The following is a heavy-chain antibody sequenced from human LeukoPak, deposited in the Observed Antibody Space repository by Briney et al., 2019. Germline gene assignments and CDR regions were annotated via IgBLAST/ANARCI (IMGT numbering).Heavy chain of an antibody. CDR3: ARDGGPGIAAAVYFDY. Sequence: SVKVSCKASGGTFSSYAISWVRQAPGQGLEWMGRIIPILGIANYAQKFQGRVPITADKSTSTAYMELSSPRSEDTAVYYCARDGGPGIAAAVYFDYWGQGTLVTVSS. J-gene: IGHJ4*02. CDR1: GGTFSSYA. CDR2: IIPILGIA. V-gene: IGHV1-69*04. D-gene: IGHD6-13*01.